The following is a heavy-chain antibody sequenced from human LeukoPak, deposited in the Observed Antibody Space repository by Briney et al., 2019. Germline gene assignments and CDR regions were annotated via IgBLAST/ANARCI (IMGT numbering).Heavy chain of an antibody. V-gene: IGHV3-7*01. CDR2: INQVGSEK. D-gene: IGHD1-26*01. J-gene: IGHJ6*03. CDR3: GGPYYYMDA. Sequence: GGSLRLSCAASGFSFNNFWMYWVRQAPGKGLEWVASINQVGSEKFYVDSVTGRFTISRDNAKNSLFLQMNSLRVEDTALYYCGGPYYYMDAWGKGTTVTVSS. CDR1: GFSFNNFW.